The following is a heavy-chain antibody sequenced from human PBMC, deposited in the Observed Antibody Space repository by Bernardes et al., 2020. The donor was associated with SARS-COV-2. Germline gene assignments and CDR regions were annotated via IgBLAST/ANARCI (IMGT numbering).Heavy chain of an antibody. D-gene: IGHD5-18*01. Sequence: SVKVSCKASGGTFSSYAISWVRQAPGQGLEWMGRIIPIFGTANYAQKFQGRVTITADESTSTAYMELSSLRSEDTAVYYCARVGYSYGFLIEYGMDVWGKGTTVTVSS. CDR2: IIPIFGTA. CDR3: ARVGYSYGFLIEYGMDV. CDR1: GGTFSSYA. J-gene: IGHJ6*04. V-gene: IGHV1-69*13.